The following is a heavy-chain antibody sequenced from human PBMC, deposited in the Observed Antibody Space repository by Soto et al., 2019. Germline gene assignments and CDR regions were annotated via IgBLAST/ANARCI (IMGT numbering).Heavy chain of an antibody. CDR1: GDSVSSNSAA. CDR3: ARVLNFWSGKNYYGMGV. D-gene: IGHD3-3*01. V-gene: IGHV6-1*01. J-gene: IGHJ6*02. CDR2: TYYRSKWYN. Sequence: SQTLSLTCAISGDSVSSNSAAWNWIGQSPSRGLEWLGRTYYRSKWYNDYAVSVKSRITINPDTSKNQFSLQLNSATPEDTAVYYCARVLNFWSGKNYYGMGVWGQGTTVTVSS.